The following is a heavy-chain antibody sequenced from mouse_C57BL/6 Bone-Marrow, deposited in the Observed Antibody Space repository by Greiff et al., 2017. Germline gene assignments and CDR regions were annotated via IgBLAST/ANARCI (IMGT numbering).Heavy chain of an antibody. V-gene: IGHV5-17*01. D-gene: IGHD2-3*01. CDR2: ISSGSSTI. CDR3: ARRWLLPYAMDY. J-gene: IGHJ4*01. CDR1: GFTFSDYG. Sequence: EVHLVESGGGLVKPGGSLTLSCAASGFTFSDYGMHWVRQAPEKGLEWVAYISSGSSTIYYADTVKGRFIISRDNAKNTLFLQMTSLRSEDTAMYYCARRWLLPYAMDYWGQGTSVTVSS.